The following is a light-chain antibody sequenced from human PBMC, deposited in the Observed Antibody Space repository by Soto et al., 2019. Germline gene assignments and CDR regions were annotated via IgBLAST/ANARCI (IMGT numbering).Light chain of an antibody. CDR2: AAS. CDR3: QKYDSIPLT. J-gene: IGKJ4*01. V-gene: IGKV1-27*01. Sequence: DIQMTQSPSSLSASVGDRVTITCRASQGVSIFVAWYQQKPGKAPTVLIYAASTLQSGVPSRFSGSGSGTDFTLTISSLQPEDVATYYCQKYDSIPLTFGGGTKVEIK. CDR1: QGVSIF.